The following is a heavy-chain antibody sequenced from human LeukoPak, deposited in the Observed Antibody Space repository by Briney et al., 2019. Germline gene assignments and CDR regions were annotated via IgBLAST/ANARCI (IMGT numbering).Heavy chain of an antibody. V-gene: IGHV3-74*01. CDR3: ARGGELLYYYGMDV. Sequence: GGSLRLSCAASGFTFSSYWMHWVRQAPGKGLVWVSRINSDGSSTSYADSVKGRFTISRDNAKNTLYLQMNSLRAEDTAVYYCARGGELLYYYGMDVWGQGTTVTVSS. J-gene: IGHJ6*02. CDR2: INSDGSST. D-gene: IGHD1-26*01. CDR1: GFTFSSYW.